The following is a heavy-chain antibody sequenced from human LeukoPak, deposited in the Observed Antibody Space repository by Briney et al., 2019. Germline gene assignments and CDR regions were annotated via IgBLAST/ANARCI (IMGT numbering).Heavy chain of an antibody. V-gene: IGHV1-2*04. CDR1: GDAFIPYT. D-gene: IGHD3-10*01. Sequence: ASVKVSCEASGDAFIPYTFSWVRQAPGQGLEWMGWINPNSGVATYAQKFRGLVTLTRDTSIITAYMEVSSLRFDDTAIYYCARDKDRYGSGPFDHWGHGSLVTVSS. J-gene: IGHJ4*01. CDR3: ARDKDRYGSGPFDH. CDR2: INPNSGVA.